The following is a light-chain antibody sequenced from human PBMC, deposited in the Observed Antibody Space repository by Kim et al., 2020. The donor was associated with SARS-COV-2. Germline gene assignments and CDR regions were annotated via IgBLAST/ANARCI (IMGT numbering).Light chain of an antibody. CDR1: NIETKS. Sequence: SYELTQPPSVSVAPGKTAMIPCGGNNIETKSVHWYPQKPGQSPVLVVYFDSYRPSGIPERFSCSISAITATLSISSVEPRYEADYYCPVCHRSSGHVVFG. CDR3: PVCHRSSGHVV. J-gene: IGLJ2*01. V-gene: IGLV3-21*04. CDR2: FDS.